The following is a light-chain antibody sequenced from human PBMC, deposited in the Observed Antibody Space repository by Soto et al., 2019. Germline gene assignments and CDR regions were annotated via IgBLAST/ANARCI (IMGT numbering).Light chain of an antibody. J-gene: IGLJ1*01. CDR3: SSYACSNNTYV. Sequence: QSALTQPPSASGSPGQSVTISCTGTSSDVGGYNYVSWYQQHPGKAPKLMIYEVSKRPSGVPDRFSGSKSGNTASLTVSGLQAEDEADYYCSSYACSNNTYVFGTGTKVTVL. V-gene: IGLV2-8*01. CDR2: EVS. CDR1: SSDVGGYNY.